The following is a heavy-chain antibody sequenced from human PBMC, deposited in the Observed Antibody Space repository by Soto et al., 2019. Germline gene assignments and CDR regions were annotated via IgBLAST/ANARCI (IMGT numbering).Heavy chain of an antibody. Sequence: QVQLVQSGAEVKKPGASVKVSCKASGYTFTSYGISWVRQAPGQGLEWMGWISAYNGNTNYAQKLQGRVTMTTDTSTSTAYMELRSLRSDDPAVYYCARDQPGITIVRGVITRFDYWGQGTLVTVSS. V-gene: IGHV1-18*01. J-gene: IGHJ4*02. CDR3: ARDQPGITIVRGVITRFDY. D-gene: IGHD3-10*01. CDR2: ISAYNGNT. CDR1: GYTFTSYG.